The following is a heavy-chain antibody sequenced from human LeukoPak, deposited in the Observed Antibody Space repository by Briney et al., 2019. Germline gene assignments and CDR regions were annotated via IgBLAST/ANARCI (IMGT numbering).Heavy chain of an antibody. CDR2: IGYSGSTK. CDR3: AKGSSGSYQSSDY. V-gene: IGHV3-48*03. Sequence: GGSLRLSCAASGFTFSRYEMNWVRQAPGKGLEWVSYIGYSGSTKYYADSVKGRFTISRDNAKNSLYLQMNSLRAEDTAVYYCAKGSSGSYQSSDYWGQGTLVTVSS. D-gene: IGHD1-26*01. CDR1: GFTFSRYE. J-gene: IGHJ4*02.